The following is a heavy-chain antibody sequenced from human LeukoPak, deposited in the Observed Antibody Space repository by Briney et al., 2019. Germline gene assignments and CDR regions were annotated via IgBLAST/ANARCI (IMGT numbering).Heavy chain of an antibody. J-gene: IGHJ4*02. Sequence: PGGSLRLSCAASGFTFSSYWMSWVRQAPGKGLEWVSAISGSGGSTFYTGSVKGRFTISRDNSKNTLYLQMNSLRAEDTAVYYCAKDLKGYYGSGSYPHWGQGTLVTVSS. CDR3: AKDLKGYYGSGSYPH. CDR1: GFTFSSYW. V-gene: IGHV3-23*01. CDR2: ISGSGGST. D-gene: IGHD3-10*01.